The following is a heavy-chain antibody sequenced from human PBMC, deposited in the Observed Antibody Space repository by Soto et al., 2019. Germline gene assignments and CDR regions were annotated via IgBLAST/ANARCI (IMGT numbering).Heavy chain of an antibody. CDR3: AMDLGSSASVSYPDF. V-gene: IGHV3-30*03. Sequence: QVQLVESGGGVVQPGTSLRLSCVGSGFTFNNYGIHWVRQAPGKGLEWVAVISYEGGYTSSGDSAQDRFTISRDNSKNTLYLQMNSLREADTPVYFCAMDLGSSASVSYPDFWGQGTLVTVSS. CDR2: ISYEGGYT. D-gene: IGHD3-10*01. J-gene: IGHJ4*02. CDR1: GFTFNNYG.